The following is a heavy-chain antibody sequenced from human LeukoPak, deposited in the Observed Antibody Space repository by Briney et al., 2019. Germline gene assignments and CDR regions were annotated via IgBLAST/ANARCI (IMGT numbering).Heavy chain of an antibody. D-gene: IGHD3-22*01. CDR1: GYSFTSYW. CDR2: IYAGDSDN. V-gene: IGHV5-51*01. Sequence: AGESLKISCKGSGYSFTSYWIGWARQMPGKGLEWMGIIYAGDSDNRYSPSFQGQVTISADKSISTAYLQWSSLKASDTAMYYCARLDYDSSGSYFDYWGQGTLVTVPS. CDR3: ARLDYDSSGSYFDY. J-gene: IGHJ4*02.